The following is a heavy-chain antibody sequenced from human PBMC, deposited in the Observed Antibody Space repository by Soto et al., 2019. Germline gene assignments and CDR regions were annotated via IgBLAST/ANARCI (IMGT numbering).Heavy chain of an antibody. Sequence: GGSLRLSCVASGFTFSNYAMHWVRQAPGKGLEWVAVISYDGSNKYYADSVKGRFTISRDNSKNTLYLQMNSLRAEDTAVYYCARYIVVVTATYAFDIWGQGTMVTVSS. CDR1: GFTFSNYA. CDR2: ISYDGSNK. J-gene: IGHJ3*02. CDR3: ARYIVVVTATYAFDI. D-gene: IGHD2-21*02. V-gene: IGHV3-30-3*01.